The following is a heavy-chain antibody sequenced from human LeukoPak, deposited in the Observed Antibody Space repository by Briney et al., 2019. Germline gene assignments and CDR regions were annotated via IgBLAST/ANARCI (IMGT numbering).Heavy chain of an antibody. Sequence: SVKVSCKASGGTFSSYAISWMRQAPGQGLEWMGRIIPILGIANYAQKFQGRVTITADKSTSTAYMELSSLRSEDTAVYYCASDGEAARLFDYWGQGTLVTVSS. J-gene: IGHJ4*02. CDR1: GGTFSSYA. D-gene: IGHD6-6*01. CDR2: IIPILGIA. V-gene: IGHV1-69*04. CDR3: ASDGEAARLFDY.